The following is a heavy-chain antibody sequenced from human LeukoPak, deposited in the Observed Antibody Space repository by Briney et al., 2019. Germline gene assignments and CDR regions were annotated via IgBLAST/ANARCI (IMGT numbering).Heavy chain of an antibody. CDR3: ARERTYCSGGSCYDFDY. Sequence: ASVKLSCKASGYTFTGYYMHWVRQAPGQGLEWMGWINPNSGGTNYAQKFQGRVTMTRDTSISTTYMELSRLGSDDTAVYYCARERTYCSGGSCYDFDYWGQGTLVTVSS. D-gene: IGHD2-15*01. V-gene: IGHV1-2*02. J-gene: IGHJ4*01. CDR1: GYTFTGYY. CDR2: INPNSGGT.